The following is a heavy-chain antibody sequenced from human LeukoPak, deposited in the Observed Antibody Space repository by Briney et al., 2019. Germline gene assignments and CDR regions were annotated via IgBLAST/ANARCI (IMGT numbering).Heavy chain of an antibody. CDR3: ARDESGYDILTGSAGY. CDR2: ISSSSGYI. D-gene: IGHD3-9*01. Sequence: PGGSLRLSCAASGFTFSSYSMNWVRQAPGKGLEWVSSISSSSGYIYYADSVKGRFTISRDNAKNSLYLQMNSLRAEDTAVYYCARDESGYDILTGSAGYWGQGTLVTVSS. J-gene: IGHJ4*02. CDR1: GFTFSSYS. V-gene: IGHV3-21*01.